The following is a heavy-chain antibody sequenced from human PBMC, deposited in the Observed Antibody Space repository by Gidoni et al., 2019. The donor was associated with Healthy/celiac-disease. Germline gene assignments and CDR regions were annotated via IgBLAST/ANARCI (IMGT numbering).Heavy chain of an antibody. V-gene: IGHV3-48*03. CDR2: ISSSGSTI. D-gene: IGHD3-10*01. J-gene: IGHJ6*02. CDR3: ASIRGPVDV. Sequence: EVQLVESGGDLVQPGGSRRLSCAASGFTFSRYDMNWVRQAPGKGLEWVSYISSSGSTIYYADSVKGRFTISRDNAKNSLYLQMNSLRAEDTAVYYCASIRGPVDVWGQGTTVTVSS. CDR1: GFTFSRYD.